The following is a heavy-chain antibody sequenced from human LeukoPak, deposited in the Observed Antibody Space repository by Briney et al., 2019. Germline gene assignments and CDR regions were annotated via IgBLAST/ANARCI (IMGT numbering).Heavy chain of an antibody. CDR3: ARDNRPGYYGLIDY. Sequence: GRSLRLSCAASGFTFSSHAMHWVRQAPGKGLEWVAVISYDGSKEYYADSVKGRFTISRDNSKNTLYLQMNSLRSEDTAVYYCARDNRPGYYGLIDYWGQGTLVTVSS. CDR2: ISYDGSKE. J-gene: IGHJ4*02. D-gene: IGHD3-22*01. CDR1: GFTFSSHA. V-gene: IGHV3-30*04.